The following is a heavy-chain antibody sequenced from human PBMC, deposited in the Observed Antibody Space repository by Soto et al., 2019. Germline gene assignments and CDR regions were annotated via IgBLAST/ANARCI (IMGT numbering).Heavy chain of an antibody. V-gene: IGHV4-59*01. CDR2: VYNSGST. CDR3: ARYRREAVAGYTLDN. Sequence: SETLSLTCTVSGGSISSNYWTWIRQPPGKGLEWIGYVYNSGSTNYNPSLKSRVTISEDTSKSQSSLKVNSMTAADTAVYYCARYRREAVAGYTLDNWGQGILVTVSS. J-gene: IGHJ4*02. D-gene: IGHD6-13*01. CDR1: GGSISSNY.